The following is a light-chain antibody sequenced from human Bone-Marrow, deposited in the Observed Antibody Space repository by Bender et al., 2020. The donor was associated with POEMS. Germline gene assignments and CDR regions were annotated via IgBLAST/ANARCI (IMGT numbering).Light chain of an antibody. CDR1: SSDVGNFYL. CDR3: CSYARSSSLGVA. V-gene: IGLV2-23*01. Sequence: QSALTQPASVSGSPGQSITISCTATSSDVGNFYLVSWYQQYPGKAPKLLIYEGSKRPSGVSSSFSGSKSGSTASLTISGLQAEDEADYYCCSYARSSSLGVAFGGGTKLTVL. CDR2: EGS. J-gene: IGLJ2*01.